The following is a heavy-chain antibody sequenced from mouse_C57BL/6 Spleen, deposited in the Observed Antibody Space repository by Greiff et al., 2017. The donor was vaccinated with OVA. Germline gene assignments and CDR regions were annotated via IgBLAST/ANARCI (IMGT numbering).Heavy chain of an antibody. J-gene: IGHJ3*01. CDR1: GYAFSSYW. CDR3: GRKGLWGEGFAY. CDR2: IYPGDGDT. D-gene: IGHD3-3*01. Sequence: QVHVKQSGAELVKPGASVKISCKASGYAFSSYWMNWVKQRPGKGLEWIGQIYPGDGDTNYNGKFKGKATLTADKSSSTAYMQLSSLTFEDSAVYFWGRKGLWGEGFAYWGQGTLVTVSA. V-gene: IGHV1-80*01.